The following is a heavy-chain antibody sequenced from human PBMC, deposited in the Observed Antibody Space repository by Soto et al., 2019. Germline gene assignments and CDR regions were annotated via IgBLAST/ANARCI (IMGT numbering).Heavy chain of an antibody. CDR2: IKQDGIEK. CDR3: ARVNTPLSNYYYGMDV. V-gene: IGHV3-7*01. CDR1: VFTCSSYW. J-gene: IGHJ6*02. Sequence: GALRLSCAASVFTCSSYWMSWVRQAPGKGLEWVANIKQDGIEKYYVDSVKGRFTISRDNAKNSLYLQMNSLRAEDTAVYYCARVNTPLSNYYYGMDVWGQGTTVTVSS. D-gene: IGHD2-2*02.